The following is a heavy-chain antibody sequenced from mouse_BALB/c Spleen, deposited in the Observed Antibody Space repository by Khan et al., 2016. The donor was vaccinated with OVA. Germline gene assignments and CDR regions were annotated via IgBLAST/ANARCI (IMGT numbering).Heavy chain of an antibody. D-gene: IGHD3-3*01. CDR2: IWIGGST. Sequence: QVQLKESGPGLVAPSQSLSITCTVSGFSLSRYSVHWARRPPGKGLEWLGIIWIGGSTDYNSALKSRLSISKDNSKSQVFLKMNSLQTDDTAMYCCARNRDGGSYWYFDVWGAGTPVTVSS. J-gene: IGHJ1*01. CDR3: ARNRDGGSYWYFDV. CDR1: GFSLSRYS. V-gene: IGHV2-6-4*01.